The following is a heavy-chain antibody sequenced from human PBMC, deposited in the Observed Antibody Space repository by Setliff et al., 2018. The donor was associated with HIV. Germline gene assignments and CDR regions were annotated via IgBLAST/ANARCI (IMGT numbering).Heavy chain of an antibody. Sequence: SETLSLTCAVYGGSFSGYYWSWIRQPPGKGLEWIGEINHSGSTNYNPSLKSRVTISVDTSKNQFSLKLSSVTAADTAVYYCARGKGSGWLTYYYYIDVWGKGTTVTVSS. D-gene: IGHD6-19*01. J-gene: IGHJ6*03. V-gene: IGHV4-34*01. CDR3: ARGKGSGWLTYYYYIDV. CDR1: GGSFSGYY. CDR2: INHSGST.